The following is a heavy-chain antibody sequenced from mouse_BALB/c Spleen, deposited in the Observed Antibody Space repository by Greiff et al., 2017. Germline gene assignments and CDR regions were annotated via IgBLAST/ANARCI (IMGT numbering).Heavy chain of an antibody. Sequence: EVMLVESGGGLVKPGGSLKLSCAASGFTFSSYAMSWVRQTPEKRLEWVASISSGGSTYYPDSVKGRFTISRDNARNILYLQMSSLRSEDTAMYYCARGPGYRYDEDYFDYWGQGTTLTVSS. CDR1: GFTFSSYA. CDR3: ARGPGYRYDEDYFDY. J-gene: IGHJ2*01. D-gene: IGHD2-14*01. CDR2: ISSGGST. V-gene: IGHV5-6-5*01.